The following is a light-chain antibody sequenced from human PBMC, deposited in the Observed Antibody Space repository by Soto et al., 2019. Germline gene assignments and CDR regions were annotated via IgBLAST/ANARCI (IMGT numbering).Light chain of an antibody. Sequence: DIQITQSPSTLSASVGDRVTITCRASQGLNWYQQKPGKAPKLLIYAASSLQSGVPSRFSGSGSGTDFTLTISSLQPEDFATYYCQQSYSTPRTFGQGTKVDIK. CDR2: AAS. J-gene: IGKJ1*01. CDR1: QG. CDR3: QQSYSTPRT. V-gene: IGKV1-39*01.